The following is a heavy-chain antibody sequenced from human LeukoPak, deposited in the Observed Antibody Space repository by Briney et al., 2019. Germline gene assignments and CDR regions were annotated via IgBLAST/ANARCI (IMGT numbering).Heavy chain of an antibody. CDR1: GGCFSNYY. Sequence: PSETLSLTCAVYGGCFSNYYWSWIRQPPGKGLEWIGEINHTGSTNYNPSLKSRVTISVDTSKNQFSLKLSSVTAADTAVYYCARGAGGSYPLDYWGQGTLVTVSS. J-gene: IGHJ4*02. V-gene: IGHV4-34*01. CDR3: ARGAGGSYPLDY. CDR2: INHTGST. D-gene: IGHD1-26*01.